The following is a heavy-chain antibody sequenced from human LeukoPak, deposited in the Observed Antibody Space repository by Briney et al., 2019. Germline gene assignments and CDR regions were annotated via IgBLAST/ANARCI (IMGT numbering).Heavy chain of an antibody. V-gene: IGHV4-59*08. J-gene: IGHJ4*02. CDR2: IYYSGST. CDR3: ARRVTGRGTYYFDY. CDR1: GGSISGYY. D-gene: IGHD3-16*01. Sequence: SETLSLTSTVAGGSISGYYWTWIRQPPGKGLEWIGYIYYSGSTNYNPALKSRVTISLDTSKNQFSLKLNSVTAADTAVYYCARRVTGRGTYYFDYWGQGTLVTVSS.